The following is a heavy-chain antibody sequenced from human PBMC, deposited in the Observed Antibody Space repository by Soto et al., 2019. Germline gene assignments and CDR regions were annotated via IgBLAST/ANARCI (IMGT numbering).Heavy chain of an antibody. CDR1: GGTFSSYS. CDR2: IIPIFGTA. CDR3: ARIVGSGSYYGDFDY. V-gene: IGHV1-69*13. D-gene: IGHD3-10*01. Sequence: ASVKVSCKASGGTFSSYSISWVRQAPGQGLEWMGGIIPIFGTANYAQKFQGRVTITADESTSTAYMELSSLRSEDTAVYYRARIVGSGSYYGDFDYWGHGTLVTVSS. J-gene: IGHJ4*01.